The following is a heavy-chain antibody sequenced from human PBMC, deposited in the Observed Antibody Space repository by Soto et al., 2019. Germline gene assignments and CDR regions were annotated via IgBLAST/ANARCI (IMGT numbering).Heavy chain of an antibody. Sequence: EVQLVESGGHLVQPGGSLRLSCTASGFRFSSHWMHWVRQGPGKGLVWVSRINADGSYTTYGDSVKGRFTISRDNAKNTLSLQMNSLRAEDTGVYYCARENYDDYYYYIDVWGKGTTVTVSS. CDR1: GFRFSSHW. D-gene: IGHD3-3*01. J-gene: IGHJ6*03. CDR3: ARENYDDYYYYIDV. V-gene: IGHV3-74*01. CDR2: INADGSYT.